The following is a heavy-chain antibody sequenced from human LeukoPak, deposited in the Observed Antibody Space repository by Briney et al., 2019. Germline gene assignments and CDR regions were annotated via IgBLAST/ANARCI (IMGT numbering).Heavy chain of an antibody. CDR1: GFAFSSYD. CDR3: AKAETTSGYF. Sequence: GGSLRLSCAASGFAFSSYDMSWVRQSPGKGLERVSAISGSGGSTYYADSVKGRFTISTDNSKNTLYLQMDSLRAEDTAVYYCAKAETTSGYFWGQGTLVTVST. D-gene: IGHD1-7*01. V-gene: IGHV3-23*01. J-gene: IGHJ4*02. CDR2: ISGSGGST.